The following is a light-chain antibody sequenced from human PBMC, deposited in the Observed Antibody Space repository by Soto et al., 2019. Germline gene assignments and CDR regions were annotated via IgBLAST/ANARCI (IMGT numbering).Light chain of an antibody. J-gene: IGLJ1*01. CDR1: SSDFGNYNY. Sequence: QSALTQPTSVSGSPGQSIIISCPGTSSDFGNYNYVSWYQHHPGKAPKLMICDVSDRPSGVSNRFSGSKSGNTASLTISGLQAEDEADYYCSSYTSGSTPWVFGTGTKVTVL. V-gene: IGLV2-14*03. CDR2: DVS. CDR3: SSYTSGSTPWV.